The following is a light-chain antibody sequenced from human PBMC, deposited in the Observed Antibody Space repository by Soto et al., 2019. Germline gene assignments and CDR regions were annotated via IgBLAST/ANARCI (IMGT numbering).Light chain of an antibody. CDR1: QSVSSSS. CDR2: GAS. CDR3: YQYGSSPWT. J-gene: IGKJ1*01. Sequence: EIVLTQSPGTLSLSPGKRATLSCRASQSVSSSSLAWYQQRPGQAPRLLIYGASRRASGIPDRFSGTGTGTDFILTISRLEPEDFAVYYCYQYGSSPWTFGPGTKVEV. V-gene: IGKV3-20*01.